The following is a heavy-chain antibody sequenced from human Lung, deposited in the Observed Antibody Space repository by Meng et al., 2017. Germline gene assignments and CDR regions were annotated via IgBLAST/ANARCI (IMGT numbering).Heavy chain of an antibody. J-gene: IGHJ4*02. CDR2: INHSGST. Sequence: QVRLRAGGPVLVVPARASSSTCVFACATFKDHCWRWNRHHPRKGLEWIGQINHSGSTNYNPSLGGRVTRSVDTSQNNLYLKLSSVTAADSAVYYCARGPTTMAHDFDYWGQGTLVTVSS. D-gene: IGHD4-11*01. CDR3: ARGPTTMAHDFDY. V-gene: IGHV4-34*01. CDR1: CATFKDHC.